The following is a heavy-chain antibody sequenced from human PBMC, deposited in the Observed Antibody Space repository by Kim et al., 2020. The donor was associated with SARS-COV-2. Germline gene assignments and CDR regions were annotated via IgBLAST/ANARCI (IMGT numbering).Heavy chain of an antibody. J-gene: IGHJ5*02. CDR1: GYTLTELS. CDR2: FDPEDGET. V-gene: IGHV1-24*01. Sequence: ASVKVSCKVSGYTLTELSMHWVRQAPGKGLEWMGGFDPEDGETIYAQKFQGRVTMTEDTSTDTAYMELSSLRSEDTAVYYCATSPGVWCGYSANWFDPWGQGTLVTVSS. D-gene: IGHD3-3*01. CDR3: ATSPGVWCGYSANWFDP.